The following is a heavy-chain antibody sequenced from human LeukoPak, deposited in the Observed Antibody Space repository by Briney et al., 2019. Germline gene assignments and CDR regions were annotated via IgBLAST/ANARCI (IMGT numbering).Heavy chain of an antibody. CDR2: IYTSGST. Sequence: SETLSLTCTVCGGSMRSYYWSWIRQPAGKGLEWIGRIYTSGSTNYNPSLKSRVTMSVDTSKNQFSLKLSSVTAADTAVYYCARRECSGGSCSTHNYYYYYMDVWGKGTTVTVSS. D-gene: IGHD2-15*01. CDR1: GGSMRSYY. J-gene: IGHJ6*03. CDR3: ARRECSGGSCSTHNYYYYYMDV. V-gene: IGHV4-4*07.